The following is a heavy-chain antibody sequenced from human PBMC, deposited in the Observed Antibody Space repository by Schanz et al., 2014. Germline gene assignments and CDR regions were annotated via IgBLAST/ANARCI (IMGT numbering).Heavy chain of an antibody. V-gene: IGHV3-11*01. Sequence: QVQLLESGGGLVQPGGSLRLSCAASGFAVDNYYMSCVRQAPGRGLEWVSYVSRSTPDIYYADSVKGRFTISRDSAENSLYLQMNSLRAEDTAVYYCARGSLAGYVALLMAANDYWGQGTLLTVSS. D-gene: IGHD2-15*01. J-gene: IGHJ4*02. CDR2: VSRSTPDI. CDR3: ARGSLAGYVALLMAANDY. CDR1: GFAVDNYY.